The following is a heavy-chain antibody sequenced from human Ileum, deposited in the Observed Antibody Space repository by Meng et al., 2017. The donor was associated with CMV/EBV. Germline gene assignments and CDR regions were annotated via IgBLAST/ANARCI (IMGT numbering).Heavy chain of an antibody. D-gene: IGHD6-13*01. CDR1: GGTLSSYG. Sequence: WKAAGGTLSSYGISWVRKGTGQGIGWMGGIIPIFGTANYAQKFQGRVTITTDESTSTAYMELSSLRSEDTAVYYCARGTGIAAAVSYWGQGTLVTVSS. V-gene: IGHV1-69*05. J-gene: IGHJ4*02. CDR3: ARGTGIAAAVSY. CDR2: IIPIFGTA.